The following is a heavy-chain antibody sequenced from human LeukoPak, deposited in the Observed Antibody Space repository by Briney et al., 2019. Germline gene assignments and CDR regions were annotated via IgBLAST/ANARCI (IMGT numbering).Heavy chain of an antibody. D-gene: IGHD6-19*01. CDR1: GFTFSSYG. CDR3: AKDLYSSGTFDY. Sequence: GGSLRLSCAASGFTFSSYGMHWVCQAPGKGLEWVAVISYDGSNKYYADSVKGRFTISRDNSKNTLYLQMNSLRAEDTAVYYCAKDLYSSGTFDYWGQGTLVTVSS. J-gene: IGHJ4*02. CDR2: ISYDGSNK. V-gene: IGHV3-30*18.